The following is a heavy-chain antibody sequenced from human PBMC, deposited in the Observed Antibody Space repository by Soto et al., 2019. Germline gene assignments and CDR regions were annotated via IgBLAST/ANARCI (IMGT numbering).Heavy chain of an antibody. D-gene: IGHD6-13*01. CDR1: GYTFTNYA. CDR3: ASDLAAAGPFDC. Sequence: QVQLVQSGAEVKKAGASVKVSCKASGYTFTNYAFSWVRQAPGQWLEWMGWISAYNGNTNYPQTLQGRVTMTTDTSTSTANMELRSLGSDGTAVYYWASDLAAAGPFDCWGQGTLVTVSS. J-gene: IGHJ4*02. V-gene: IGHV1-18*01. CDR2: ISAYNGNT.